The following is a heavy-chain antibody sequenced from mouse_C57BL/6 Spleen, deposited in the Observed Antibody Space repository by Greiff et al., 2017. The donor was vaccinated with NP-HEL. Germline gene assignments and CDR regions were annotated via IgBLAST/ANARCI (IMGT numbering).Heavy chain of an antibody. D-gene: IGHD1-1*01. CDR2: ISYDGSN. Sequence: EVKLVESGPGLVKPSQSLSLTCSVTGYSITSGYYWNWIRQFPGNKLEWMGYISYDGSNNYNPSLKNRISITRDTSKNQFFLKLNSVTTEDTATYYCAREITTVVAPYYYAMDYWGQGTSVTVSS. CDR3: AREITTVVAPYYYAMDY. CDR1: GYSITSGYY. J-gene: IGHJ4*01. V-gene: IGHV3-6*01.